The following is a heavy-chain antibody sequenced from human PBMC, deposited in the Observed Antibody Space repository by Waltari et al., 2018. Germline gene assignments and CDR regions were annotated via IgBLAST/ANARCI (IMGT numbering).Heavy chain of an antibody. CDR3: ARKRYCSGGSCLLPTRGYYYYYMDV. D-gene: IGHD2-15*01. V-gene: IGHV4-34*01. CDR2: INPSGST. J-gene: IGHJ6*03. CDR1: GGSFSGYY. Sequence: QVQLQQWGAGLLKPSETLSLTCAVYGGSFSGYYWSWLRQPPGTGLEWIGEINPSGSTNYNPSLKSRVTISVDTSKNQFSLKLSSVTAADTAVYYCARKRYCSGGSCLLPTRGYYYYYMDVWGKGTTVTVSS.